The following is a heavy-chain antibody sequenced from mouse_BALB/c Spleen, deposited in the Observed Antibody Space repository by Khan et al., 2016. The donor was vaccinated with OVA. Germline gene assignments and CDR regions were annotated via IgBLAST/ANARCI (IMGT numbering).Heavy chain of an antibody. V-gene: IGHV1-63*02. J-gene: IGHJ2*01. Sequence: QVQLQQSGAELVRSGTSVKMSCKAAGYTFTNYWIGWVKQRPGHGLEWIGDIYPGGGYTNYNEKFKGKATLTADTSSSTAYLQLSRLTSGDSVIYYCAGRAAAQATWDYFDYWGQGTTLTVSS. CDR1: GYTFTNYW. D-gene: IGHD3-2*02. CDR3: AGRAAAQATWDYFDY. CDR2: IYPGGGYT.